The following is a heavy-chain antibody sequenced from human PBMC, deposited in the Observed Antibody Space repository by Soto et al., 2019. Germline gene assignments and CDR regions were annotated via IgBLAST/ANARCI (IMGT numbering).Heavy chain of an antibody. D-gene: IGHD2-21*02. CDR1: GFTFSSYE. J-gene: IGHJ4*02. V-gene: IGHV3-48*03. Sequence: GGSLRLSCAASGFTFSSYEMNWVRQAPGKGLEWVSYITSTGSTIYYADSVKGRFTISRDNAKNSLYLQMNSLRAEDTAVYYCALSLKYCGGDCYYDYWGQGAMVAVYS. CDR3: ALSLKYCGGDCYYDY. CDR2: ITSTGSTI.